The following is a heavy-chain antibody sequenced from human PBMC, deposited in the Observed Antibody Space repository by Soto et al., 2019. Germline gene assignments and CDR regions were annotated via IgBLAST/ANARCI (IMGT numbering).Heavy chain of an antibody. V-gene: IGHV3-23*01. CDR2: ITDSGGDS. CDR1: GITFRTRA. D-gene: IGHD3-10*01. J-gene: IGHJ4*02. CDR3: ASESSDSNPGSRIFDF. Sequence: PGGSLRLSCVASGITFRTRAMNWVRQAPGEGLEWVSVITDSGGDSKYADSVRGRFTISTDNSKNTLYLQMNSLRADDSAVYYCASESSDSNPGSRIFDFWGRGTLVTVSS.